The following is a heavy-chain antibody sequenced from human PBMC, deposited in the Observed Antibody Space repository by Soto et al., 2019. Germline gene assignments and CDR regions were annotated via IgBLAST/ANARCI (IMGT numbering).Heavy chain of an antibody. J-gene: IGHJ6*02. CDR3: ARDFDLLTAHYDVPLYGLDV. Sequence: GASVTVSCKASGYTFIDYAMHWVRQAPGQRLEWMGWINAANGNTKYSQKFQGRLTITRDTSASTAYMELSSLRNEDTAVYSCARDFDLLTAHYDVPLYGLDVWGQGTTVTVSS. D-gene: IGHD3-9*01. V-gene: IGHV1-3*01. CDR2: INAANGNT. CDR1: GYTFIDYA.